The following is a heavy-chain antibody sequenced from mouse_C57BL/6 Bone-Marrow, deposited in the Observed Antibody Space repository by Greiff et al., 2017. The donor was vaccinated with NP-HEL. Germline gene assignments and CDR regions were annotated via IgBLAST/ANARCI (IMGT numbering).Heavy chain of an antibody. D-gene: IGHD1-1*01. J-gene: IGHJ1*03. V-gene: IGHV1-5*01. CDR1: GHTFTSYW. CDR2: IYPGNSDT. Sequence: EVQLQQSGTVLARPGASVKMSCKTSGHTFTSYWMHWVKQRPGQGLEWIGAIYPGNSDTSYNQKFKGKAKLTAGTSASTAYMELSGLTNEDSAVYYCTLITTVALYFEVWGTWTTVTVSS. CDR3: TLITTVALYFEV.